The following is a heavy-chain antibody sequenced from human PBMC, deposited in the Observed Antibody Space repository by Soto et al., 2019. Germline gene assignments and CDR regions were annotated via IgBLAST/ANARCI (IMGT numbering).Heavy chain of an antibody. J-gene: IGHJ4*02. Sequence: QVQLVQSGAEVKKPGASVKVSCKTSGYTFTGYYIHWVRQAPGQGLEWMALINPNSGDTHYGHKFQCRVTLTRDTSINTVYMEVTSLRFDDTAVCYCAGAGLPFEYWGQGTLVTVFS. D-gene: IGHD6-19*01. CDR1: GYTFTGYY. CDR2: INPNSGDT. V-gene: IGHV1-2*02. CDR3: AGAGLPFEY.